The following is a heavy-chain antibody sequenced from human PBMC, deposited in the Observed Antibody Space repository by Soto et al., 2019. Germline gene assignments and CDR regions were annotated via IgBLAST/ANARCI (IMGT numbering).Heavy chain of an antibody. Sequence: GGSLRLSCAASGFTFSSYGMHWVRQAPGKGLEWVAVISYDGSNKYYADSVKGRFTISRDNCKNTLYLQMNGLRAEDTAVYYCAKERVVGATTANLYDPCGQGILVTVTA. D-gene: IGHD1-26*01. J-gene: IGHJ5*02. CDR3: AKERVVGATTANLYDP. V-gene: IGHV3-30*18. CDR2: ISYDGSNK. CDR1: GFTFSSYG.